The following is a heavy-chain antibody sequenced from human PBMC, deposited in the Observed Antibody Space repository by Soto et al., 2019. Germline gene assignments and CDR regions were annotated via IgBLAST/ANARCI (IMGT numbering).Heavy chain of an antibody. Sequence: SETLSLTCTVSGGSITDSAYFWGWIRRTPGKGLQWIGSIYYTGNTYYNPSLKSRVNISLDTSKTQFSLRLSSVAAEDTAVYYCVRPFSSGYYYGLINWFDPWGQGTLVTVSS. CDR3: VRPFSSGYYYGLINWFDP. CDR2: IYYTGNT. CDR1: GGSITDSAYF. J-gene: IGHJ5*02. D-gene: IGHD3-22*01. V-gene: IGHV4-39*01.